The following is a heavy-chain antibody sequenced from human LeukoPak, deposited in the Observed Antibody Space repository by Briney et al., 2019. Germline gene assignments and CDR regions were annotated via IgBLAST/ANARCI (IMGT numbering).Heavy chain of an antibody. J-gene: IGHJ3*02. CDR2: ISGSGAYT. Sequence: GRSLRLSCAASGFTFNSYAMNWVRQAPGKGLEWVSVISGSGAYTDYADSVKGRFTISRDNSRDTLYLQMNCLRAEDTAVYYCAKDHCSSSSCYADAFDIWGQGTMVTVSS. D-gene: IGHD2-2*01. CDR1: GFTFNSYA. CDR3: AKDHCSSSSCYADAFDI. V-gene: IGHV3-23*01.